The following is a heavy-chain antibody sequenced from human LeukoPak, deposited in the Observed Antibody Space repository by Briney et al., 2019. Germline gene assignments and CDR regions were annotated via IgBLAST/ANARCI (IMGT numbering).Heavy chain of an antibody. D-gene: IGHD6-19*01. CDR1: GFTFSSYA. Sequence: PGGSLRLSCAASGFTFSSYAINWVRQAPGKGLEWVSGISGSGNTTYYADSVKGRFTIFRDNSKNTLYPQMNSLRAEDTAVYYCAKGGLAVAGPPGSYVDYWGQGTLVTVSS. CDR3: AKGGLAVAGPPGSYVDY. J-gene: IGHJ4*02. V-gene: IGHV3-23*01. CDR2: ISGSGNTT.